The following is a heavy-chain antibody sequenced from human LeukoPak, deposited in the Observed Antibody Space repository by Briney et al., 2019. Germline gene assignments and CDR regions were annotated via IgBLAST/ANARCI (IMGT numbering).Heavy chain of an antibody. Sequence: PSENLSLTCTVSGGSIRRADYYWGWIRQSPGKGLEWIGNIYHSGSTYYNPSLQSRVTISVDTSKNQFSLKLSSVTAADTAVYYCARGVVVPAAIVNDNKYYFDYWGQGTLVTVSS. CDR1: GGSIRRADYY. CDR2: IYHSGST. V-gene: IGHV4-39*07. D-gene: IGHD2-2*02. CDR3: ARGVVVPAAIVNDNKYYFDY. J-gene: IGHJ4*02.